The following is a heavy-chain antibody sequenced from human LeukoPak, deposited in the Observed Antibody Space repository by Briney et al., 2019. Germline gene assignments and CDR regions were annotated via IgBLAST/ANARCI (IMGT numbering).Heavy chain of an antibody. CDR1: GYTFTSNH. V-gene: IGHV1-46*01. D-gene: IGHD6-13*01. CDR3: ARDPGSSWSDY. J-gene: IGHJ4*02. Sequence: EASVKVSCKASGYTFTSNHIHWVRQAPGQGLEWMGIINPSDDTTTYAQKFRGRVTMTRDTSTSTVYMDLSSLRSEDTAVYYCARDPGSSWSDYWGQGTLVTVSS. CDR2: INPSDDTT.